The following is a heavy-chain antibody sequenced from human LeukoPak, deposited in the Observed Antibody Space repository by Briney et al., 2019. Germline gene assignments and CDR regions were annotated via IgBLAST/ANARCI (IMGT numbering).Heavy chain of an antibody. CDR1: GDSVSRSDSY. CDR2: IYYSGRT. D-gene: IGHD3-22*01. Sequence: SETLSLTCSVSGDSVSRSDSYWDWIRQPPGKGLEWIGTIYYSGRTYYSPSLKSRVTMSVDPSNNQFSLNLRSVTAADTALYYCARRRYYDGSGYLEWGQGTLLSASS. V-gene: IGHV4-39*01. CDR3: ARRRYYDGSGYLE. J-gene: IGHJ1*01.